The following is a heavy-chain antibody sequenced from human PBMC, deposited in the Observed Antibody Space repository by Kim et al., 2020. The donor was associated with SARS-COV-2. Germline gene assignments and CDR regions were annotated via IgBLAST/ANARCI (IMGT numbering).Heavy chain of an antibody. CDR3: AKDLEYSYGYYYFDY. D-gene: IGHD5-18*01. CDR2: ISYDGSNK. Sequence: GGSLRLSCAASGFTFSSYGMHWVRQAPGKGLEWVAVISYDGSNKYYEDSVKGRFTISRDNSKNTLYLQMNSLRAEDTAVYYCAKDLEYSYGYYYFDYWGQGTLVTVSS. CDR1: GFTFSSYG. V-gene: IGHV3-30*18. J-gene: IGHJ4*02.